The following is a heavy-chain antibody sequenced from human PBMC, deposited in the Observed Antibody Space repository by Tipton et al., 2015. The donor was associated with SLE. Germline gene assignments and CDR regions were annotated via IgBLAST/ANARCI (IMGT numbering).Heavy chain of an antibody. CDR1: GCSITTYY. V-gene: IGHV4-59*08. J-gene: IGHJ4*02. CDR3: ATGSGSLRY. D-gene: IGHD2-15*01. CDR2: FYYSGST. Sequence: TLSLTCAVSGCSITTYYWSWIRQSPGKGLEWIGYFYYSGSTKYNPSLKSRVTISLDKSKNLFSLNLASVTAADTAAYYCATGSGSLRYWGQGLQVTVSS.